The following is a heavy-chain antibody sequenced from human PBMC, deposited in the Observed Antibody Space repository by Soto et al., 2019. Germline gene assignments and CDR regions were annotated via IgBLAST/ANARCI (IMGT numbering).Heavy chain of an antibody. Sequence: SQTLSLTCAISGDSVSGYSAAWNWIRQSPSRGLEWLGRTYYRSMWFNDYAVSVQSRITINPDTSKNQFSLQLNSVTPEDTAVYYCAREPDRGVAGSPFDYWGQGTLVTVSS. J-gene: IGHJ4*02. CDR1: GDSVSGYSAA. CDR2: TYYRSMWFN. D-gene: IGHD6-19*01. V-gene: IGHV6-1*01. CDR3: AREPDRGVAGSPFDY.